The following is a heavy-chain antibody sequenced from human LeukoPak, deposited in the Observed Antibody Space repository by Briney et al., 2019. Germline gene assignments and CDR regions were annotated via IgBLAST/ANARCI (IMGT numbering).Heavy chain of an antibody. Sequence: PSETLSLTCTVSGGSISTYYWSWIRQPPGKGLEWMSYIYYTGSTNYSTSLKSRVTISVDTSKNQFSLKLSSVTAADTAVYYCARDGAYGGSGDYHFDYWGQGTLVTVSS. CDR3: ARDGAYGGSGDYHFDY. D-gene: IGHD4-17*01. V-gene: IGHV4-59*01. CDR2: IYYTGST. CDR1: GGSISTYY. J-gene: IGHJ4*02.